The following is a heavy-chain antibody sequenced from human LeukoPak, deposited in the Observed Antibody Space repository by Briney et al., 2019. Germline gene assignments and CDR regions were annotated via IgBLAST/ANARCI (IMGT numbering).Heavy chain of an antibody. CDR2: ISSSSSYI. V-gene: IGHV3-21*01. CDR1: GFTFSSYS. J-gene: IGHJ6*03. Sequence: GGSLRLSCAASGFTFSSYSMNWVRQAPGKGLEWVSSISSSSSYIYYADSVKGRFTISRDNAKNSLYLQMNSLRAEDTAVYYCAREGGSPPGYHYYYMDVWGKGTTVTVSS. CDR3: AREGGSPPGYHYYYMDV.